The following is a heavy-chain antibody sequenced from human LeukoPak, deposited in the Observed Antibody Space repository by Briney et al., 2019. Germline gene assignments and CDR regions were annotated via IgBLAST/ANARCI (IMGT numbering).Heavy chain of an antibody. D-gene: IGHD6-13*01. CDR1: GYTFTSYG. Sequence: GASVKVSCKASGYTFTSYGISWGRQAPGQGPEWMGWISAYNGNTNYAQKFQGRVTMTRDTSRSTAYMELRSLRSDDPAVYYCARDSRELAAPDYWGQGTLVSVSS. CDR3: ARDSRELAAPDY. V-gene: IGHV1-18*01. J-gene: IGHJ4*02. CDR2: ISAYNGNT.